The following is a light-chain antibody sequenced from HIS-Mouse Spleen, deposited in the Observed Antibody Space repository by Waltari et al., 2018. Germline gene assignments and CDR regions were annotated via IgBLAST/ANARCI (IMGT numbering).Light chain of an antibody. V-gene: IGLV1-47*01. CDR2: RNN. CDR1: SSNIGSNY. J-gene: IGLJ2*01. Sequence: QSVLTQPPSASGTPGQRVTISCSGSSSNIGSNYVYWYQQLPGTAPKLLIYRNNQRPSGVPARFPGSTSGTSASLAISGLRSEDEADYYCAAWDDSLSGPVFGGGTKLTVL. CDR3: AAWDDSLSGPV.